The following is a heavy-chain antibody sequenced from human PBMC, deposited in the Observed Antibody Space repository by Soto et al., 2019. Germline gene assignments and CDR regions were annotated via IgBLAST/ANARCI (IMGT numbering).Heavy chain of an antibody. D-gene: IGHD6-19*01. CDR1: GFTFSRYS. J-gene: IGHJ4*02. CDR2: ISGSSSTI. V-gene: IGHV3-48*01. CDR3: ARDPYSSDWDAGDY. Sequence: EVQLVESGGGLVQPGGSLRLSCAASGFTFSRYSMNWVRQAPGKGLEWVSYISGSSSTIYYADSVKGRFTISRDNAKNPLYQQTNSLRAEDTAVYYCARDPYSSDWDAGDYWGQGTLVTVSS.